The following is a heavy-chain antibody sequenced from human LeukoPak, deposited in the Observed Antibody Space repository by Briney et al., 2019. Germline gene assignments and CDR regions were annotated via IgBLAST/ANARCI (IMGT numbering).Heavy chain of an antibody. CDR3: ASRYYYDSSGTDPFDY. D-gene: IGHD3-22*01. CDR1: GYSFTSYW. V-gene: IGHV5-51*01. Sequence: GESLKISCKGSGYSFTSYWIGWVRQMPGKGLEWMGIIYPGDSDTRYSPSFQGQVTISADKSISTAYLQWSSLKASDTAMYYCASRYYYDSSGTDPFDYWGQGTLVTVSS. CDR2: IYPGDSDT. J-gene: IGHJ4*02.